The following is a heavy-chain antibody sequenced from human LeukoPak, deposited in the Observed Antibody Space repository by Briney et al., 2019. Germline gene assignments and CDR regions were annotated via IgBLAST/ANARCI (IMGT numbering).Heavy chain of an antibody. J-gene: IGHJ6*03. D-gene: IGHD5-18*01. CDR2: IIPIFGTA. CDR3: ARGGYSYGHLTYYYYMDV. CDR1: GYSLTELS. Sequence: GASVKVSCKVSGYSLTELSMHWVRQAPGQGLEWMGGIIPIFGTANYAQKFQGRVTITTDESTSTAYMELSSLRSEDTAVYYCARGGYSYGHLTYYYYMDVWGKGTTVTVSS. V-gene: IGHV1-69*05.